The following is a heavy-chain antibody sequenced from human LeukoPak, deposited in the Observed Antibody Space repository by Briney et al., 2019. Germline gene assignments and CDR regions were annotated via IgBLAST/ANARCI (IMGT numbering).Heavy chain of an antibody. J-gene: IGHJ6*02. D-gene: IGHD1-26*01. V-gene: IGHV3-48*03. Sequence: GGSLRLSCAASGFTFSSYEMNWVRRAPGKGLEWVSYISSSGSTIYYADSVKGRFTISRDNAKNSLYLQMNSLRAEDTAVYYCARPDVGIYGMDVWGQGTTVTVSS. CDR3: ARPDVGIYGMDV. CDR2: ISSSGSTI. CDR1: GFTFSSYE.